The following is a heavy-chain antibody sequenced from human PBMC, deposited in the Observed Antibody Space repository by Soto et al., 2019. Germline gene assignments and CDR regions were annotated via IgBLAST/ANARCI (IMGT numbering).Heavy chain of an antibody. V-gene: IGHV1-69*01. CDR3: ARVGPAHYYDSSGYYSPLDY. Sequence: QVQLVQSGAEVKKPGSSVKVSCKASGDTFSSYAINWVRQAPGQGLEGMGGIIPMFGTANYAQKSKGRVTITAGESTSTVYMELSSLRSEDTAVYYCARVGPAHYYDSSGYYSPLDYWGQGTLVTVSS. D-gene: IGHD3-22*01. CDR2: IIPMFGTA. CDR1: GDTFSSYA. J-gene: IGHJ4*02.